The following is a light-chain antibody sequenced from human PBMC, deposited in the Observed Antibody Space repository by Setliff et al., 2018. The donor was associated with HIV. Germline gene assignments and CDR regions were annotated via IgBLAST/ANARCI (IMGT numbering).Light chain of an antibody. Sequence: QSALTQPASVSGSPGQSITISCTGTSSDVGSYNFVSWYQQHPGKAPQLMIYDVSQRPSGVSHRFSGSKSGNTASLTISGLQPEDEADYYCCSYTSSLTYVFGMGTKV. V-gene: IGLV2-14*03. J-gene: IGLJ1*01. CDR1: SSDVGSYNF. CDR3: CSYTSSLTYV. CDR2: DVS.